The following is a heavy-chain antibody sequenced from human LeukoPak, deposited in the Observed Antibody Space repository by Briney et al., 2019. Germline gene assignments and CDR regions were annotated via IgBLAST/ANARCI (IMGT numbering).Heavy chain of an antibody. CDR3: ARLSKNYDFWRGYQGNFDY. V-gene: IGHV4-38-2*01. CDR2: IYHSGST. D-gene: IGHD3-3*01. Sequence: TSETLSLTCAVSGYSISSGYYWGWIRQPPGKGLEWLGSIYHSGSTSYNPSLKSRVTISVATSKNHFSLQLSSVTAADTAVYYCARLSKNYDFWRGYQGNFDYWGQGTLVTVSS. CDR1: GYSISSGYY. J-gene: IGHJ4*02.